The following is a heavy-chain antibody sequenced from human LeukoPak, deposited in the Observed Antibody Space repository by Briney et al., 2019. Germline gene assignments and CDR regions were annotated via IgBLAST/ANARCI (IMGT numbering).Heavy chain of an antibody. J-gene: IGHJ4*02. D-gene: IGHD6-19*01. CDR1: GFTFSDYA. Sequence: GGSLRLSCAASGFTFSDYAMNWVRQAPGKGLEWVSYISTSSTTIYYADSVKGRFTISRDNARNSPYLQMNSLRAEDTAVYYCARGPYTNGHYFDYWGQGTLATVSS. V-gene: IGHV3-48*04. CDR2: ISTSSTTI. CDR3: ARGPYTNGHYFDY.